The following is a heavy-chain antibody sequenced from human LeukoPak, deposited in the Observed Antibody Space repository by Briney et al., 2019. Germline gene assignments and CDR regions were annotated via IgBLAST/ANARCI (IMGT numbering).Heavy chain of an antibody. CDR3: ARDDQYYDILTGTFYYYYGMDV. CDR2: ISGSGAST. D-gene: IGHD3-9*01. V-gene: IGHV3-23*01. Sequence: PGGSLRLSCVASGFTFSSYAMNWVRRAPGKGLEWVSAISGSGASTYFADSVKGRFTISRDNSKNTLYLQMNSLRAEDTAVYYCARDDQYYDILTGTFYYYYGMDVWGKGTTVTVSS. J-gene: IGHJ6*04. CDR1: GFTFSSYA.